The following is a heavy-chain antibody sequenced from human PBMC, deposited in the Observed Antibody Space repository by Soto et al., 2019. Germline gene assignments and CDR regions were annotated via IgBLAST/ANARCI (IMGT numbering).Heavy chain of an antibody. D-gene: IGHD5-18*01. CDR1: GYSFTSYW. CDR3: AGARGYSYGYSAFDI. J-gene: IGHJ3*02. V-gene: IGHV5-51*01. CDR2: IYPGDSHT. Sequence: GESLKISRKGSGYSFTSYWIGWVRQMPGKGLEWMGIIYPGDSHTIYSPSFQGQVTISADKSISTAYLQWSRLKASDTAMYYCAGARGYSYGYSAFDIWGQGTMVTVSS.